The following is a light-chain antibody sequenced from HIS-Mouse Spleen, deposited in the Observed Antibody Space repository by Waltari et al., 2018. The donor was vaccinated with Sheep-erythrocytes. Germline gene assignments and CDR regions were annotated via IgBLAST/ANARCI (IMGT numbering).Light chain of an antibody. CDR2: SNN. V-gene: IGLV1-44*01. CDR1: SSNLGSTT. J-gene: IGLJ3*02. CDR3: AAWDDSLNGPV. Sequence: QSVLTQPPSASGTPGQRVTISCSGSSSNLGSTTVTWYQQLPGTAPKLLIYSNNQRPSGVPDRFSGSKSGTSASLAISGLQSDDEADYYCAAWDDSLNGPVFGGGTKLTVL.